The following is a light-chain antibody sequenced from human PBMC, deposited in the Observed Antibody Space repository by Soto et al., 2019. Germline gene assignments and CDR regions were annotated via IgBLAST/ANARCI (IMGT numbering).Light chain of an antibody. J-gene: IGLJ3*02. CDR2: EVA. CDR1: SSDVGGYNF. Sequence: QSALTQTASVSGSPGQSITMSCTGTSSDVGGYNFVSWYQQHPGKAPKLIVHEVANRLSGVSGRFSGSKSGNTAFLTISGLRSEDEGDYYCAAWDVSLSGVFGGGTKVTVL. V-gene: IGLV2-14*03. CDR3: AAWDVSLSGV.